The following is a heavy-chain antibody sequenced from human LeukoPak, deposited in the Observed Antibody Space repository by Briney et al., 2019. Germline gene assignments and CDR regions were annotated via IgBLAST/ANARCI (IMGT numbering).Heavy chain of an antibody. V-gene: IGHV3-74*01. CDR2: IKTDGSSLDGSCT. CDR3: AKDWRGYCSSTSCAIGWPFDY. CDR1: GFSFSSYW. D-gene: IGHD2-2*01. Sequence: GGSLRLSCAASGFSFSSYWMHWVRQAPGKGLVWVSRIKTDGSSLDGSCTSYADSVKGRFTISRDNAKNTLYLQMNSLRAEDTAVYYCAKDWRGYCSSTSCAIGWPFDYWGQGTLVTVSS. J-gene: IGHJ4*02.